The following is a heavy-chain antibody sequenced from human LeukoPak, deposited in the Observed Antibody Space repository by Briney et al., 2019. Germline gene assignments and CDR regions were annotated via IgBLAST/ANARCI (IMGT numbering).Heavy chain of an antibody. V-gene: IGHV3-23*01. J-gene: IGHJ4*02. Sequence: QSGGSLRLSCAASGFTISSYAMSWVRQAPGKGLEWVAAISGRDSRTYYADSVKGRFFISRDTSQNTLYLQMNSLRAEDTAVYYCARGGVDYWGQGTLVTVSS. CDR2: ISGRDSRT. D-gene: IGHD3-10*01. CDR1: GFTISSYA. CDR3: ARGGVDY.